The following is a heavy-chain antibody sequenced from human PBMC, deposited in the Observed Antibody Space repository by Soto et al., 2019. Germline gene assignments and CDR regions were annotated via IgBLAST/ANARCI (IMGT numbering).Heavy chain of an antibody. CDR2: ISYDGSNK. CDR3: ARYYCSGGSCPLDY. Sequence: QVQLVESGGGVVQPGRSLRLSCAASGFTFSSYAMHWVRQAPGKGLEWVSVISYDGSNKYYADSVKGRFTISRDNYKNTLYLQMNSLRAEDPPVYYCARYYCSGGSCPLDYWGQGTLVNVSS. V-gene: IGHV3-30-3*01. J-gene: IGHJ4*02. D-gene: IGHD2-15*01. CDR1: GFTFSSYA.